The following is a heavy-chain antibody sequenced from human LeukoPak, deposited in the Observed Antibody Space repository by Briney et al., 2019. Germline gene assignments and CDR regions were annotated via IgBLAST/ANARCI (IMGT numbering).Heavy chain of an antibody. Sequence: PSETLSLTCTVSGGSISSYYWSWIRQPAGKGLEWIGRIYTSGSTNYNPSLKSRVTMSVDTSKNQFSLKLSSVTAADTAVYYCARGGPYYYDGSGYTYFDYWGQGTLVTVSS. D-gene: IGHD3-22*01. CDR1: GGSISSYY. V-gene: IGHV4-4*07. CDR2: IYTSGST. CDR3: ARGGPYYYDGSGYTYFDY. J-gene: IGHJ4*02.